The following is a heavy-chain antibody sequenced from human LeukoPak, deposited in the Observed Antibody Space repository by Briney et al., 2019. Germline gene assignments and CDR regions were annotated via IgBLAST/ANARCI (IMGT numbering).Heavy chain of an antibody. J-gene: IGHJ4*02. CDR2: ISYDGRNK. D-gene: IGHD5-24*01. CDR1: GFSFSSYG. V-gene: IGHV3-30*03. Sequence: GGSLRLSCAASGFSFSSYGMHWVRQAPGKGREWVAVISYDGRNKYYADSVKGRFTISRDTSKNTLYLQMNSLRAEDTAVYYCASEDGHNPNLGFDYWGQGTLVTVSS. CDR3: ASEDGHNPNLGFDY.